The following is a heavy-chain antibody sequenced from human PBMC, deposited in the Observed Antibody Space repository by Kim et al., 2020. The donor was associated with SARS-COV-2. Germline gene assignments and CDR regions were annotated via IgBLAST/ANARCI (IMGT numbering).Heavy chain of an antibody. Sequence: GGSLRLSCEASGFIFRIYSMHWVRQTPGKGLEWVSYITSTSSTINYADSVRGRFTISRDNAKNSLYLQMSSLRDEDTAIYYCAKDSGMDIWGQGTTVIVSS. V-gene: IGHV3-48*02. CDR1: GFIFRIYS. J-gene: IGHJ6*02. CDR2: ITSTSSTI. CDR3: AKDSGMDI.